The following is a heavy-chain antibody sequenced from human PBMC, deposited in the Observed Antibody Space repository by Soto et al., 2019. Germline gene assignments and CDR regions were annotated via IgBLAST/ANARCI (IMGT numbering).Heavy chain of an antibody. CDR2: VYNSGST. J-gene: IGHJ4*02. CDR1: AGSSNSYY. CDR3: ARAGIRDYGDYYNIDS. V-gene: IGHV4-59*01. D-gene: IGHD4-17*01. Sequence: QVQLQESGPGLVKPSETLSLICTVSAGSSNSYYWSWIRQPPGKGLEWIGYVYNSGSTYYNPSLKSRVTISLDTSMNQFSLYLNSLTAADTAVYFCARAGIRDYGDYYNIDSWGQGTLVTVSS.